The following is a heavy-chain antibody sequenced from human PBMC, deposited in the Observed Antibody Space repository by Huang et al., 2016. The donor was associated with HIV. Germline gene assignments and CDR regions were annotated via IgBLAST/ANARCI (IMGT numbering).Heavy chain of an antibody. CDR2: VAPEHGET. D-gene: IGHD2-21*01. V-gene: IGHV1-24*01. Sequence: QVQLVQSGAEVKKPGASVKVSCKVSGYTRTELSIHWVRQAPGEGLKWMGGVAPEHGETIYAQNCQGRVTITEDTSTDTAYMELHSLRPEDTAVYYCAAGYDTYYDIWGQGTMVIASS. J-gene: IGHJ3*02. CDR1: GYTRTELS. CDR3: AAGYDTYYDI.